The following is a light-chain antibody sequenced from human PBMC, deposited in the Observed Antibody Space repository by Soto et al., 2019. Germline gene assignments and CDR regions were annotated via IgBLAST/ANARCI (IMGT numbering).Light chain of an antibody. V-gene: IGLV2-14*01. CDR1: SSDVGGYNY. CDR2: DVS. J-gene: IGLJ1*01. CDR3: SSYTSSSTLDYV. Sequence: QSVLTQPASVSVSPGQSITISCTGTSSDVGGYNYVSWYQQHPGKAPELMIYDVSNRPSGVSNRFSGSKSGNTASLTISGLQAEDEADYYCSSYTSSSTLDYVFGTGTKVTVL.